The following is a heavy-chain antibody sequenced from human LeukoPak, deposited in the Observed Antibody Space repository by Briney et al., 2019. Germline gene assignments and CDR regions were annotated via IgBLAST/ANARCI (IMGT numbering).Heavy chain of an antibody. V-gene: IGHV1-2*02. D-gene: IGHD3-10*01. Sequence: ASVKVSCKASGYTFTGYYMHWVRQAPGQGLEWMGWINPNSGGTNYAQKFQGRVTMTRDTSISTAYMELRSLRSDDTAVYYCARGGYYGSEWFDYWGQGTLVTVSS. CDR1: GYTFTGYY. J-gene: IGHJ4*02. CDR3: ARGGYYGSEWFDY. CDR2: INPNSGGT.